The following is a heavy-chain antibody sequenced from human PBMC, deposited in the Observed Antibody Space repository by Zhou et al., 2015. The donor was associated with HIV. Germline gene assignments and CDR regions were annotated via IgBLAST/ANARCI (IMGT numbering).Heavy chain of an antibody. D-gene: IGHD4-17*01. CDR3: ARSGYGDYAHRVYFDL. J-gene: IGHJ2*01. CDR1: GYTFSAYF. V-gene: IGHV1-2*02. CDR2: INPGSGGT. Sequence: QLVQSGAEVKKPGASVKVSCKASGYTFSAYFIHWVRQAPGEGLEWLGWINPGSGGTKYAQKFGDRVTMTRDMSIPAAYMELDRLTSDDAAVYYCARSGYGDYAHRVYFDLSGPWPPVVTVSS.